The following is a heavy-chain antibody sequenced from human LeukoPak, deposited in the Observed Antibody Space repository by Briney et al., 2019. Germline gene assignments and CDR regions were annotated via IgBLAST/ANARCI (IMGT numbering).Heavy chain of an antibody. CDR2: IIPIFGTA. CDR1: GGTFSSYA. Sequence: SVKVSCKASGGTFSSYAISWVRQAPGQGLEWMGGIIPIFGTANYAQKFQGRVTITADESTSTAYMELSSLRSEDTAVYYCARDGPGIAAAGSQGDFQHWGQGTLVTVSS. D-gene: IGHD6-13*01. CDR3: ARDGPGIAAAGSQGDFQH. V-gene: IGHV1-69*01. J-gene: IGHJ1*01.